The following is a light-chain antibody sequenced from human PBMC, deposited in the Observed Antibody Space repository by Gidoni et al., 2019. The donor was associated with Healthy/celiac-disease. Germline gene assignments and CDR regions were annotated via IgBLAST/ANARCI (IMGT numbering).Light chain of an antibody. CDR2: GAS. CDR3: QQYDSSMGYT. V-gene: IGKV3-20*01. Sequence: EIVLTQSPGTLSLSPGERATLSCRASHSVSSSYLGWYQQKPGQAPRLLIYGASTRATGIPDRFSGSGSGTDCTLTITSLEPEDFAVYYCQQYDSSMGYTFGQGTKLEIK. J-gene: IGKJ2*01. CDR1: HSVSSSY.